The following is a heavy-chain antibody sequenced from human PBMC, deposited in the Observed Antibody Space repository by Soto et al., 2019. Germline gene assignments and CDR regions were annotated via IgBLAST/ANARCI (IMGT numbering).Heavy chain of an antibody. D-gene: IGHD3-10*01. Sequence: QVQLVQSGAEVKKPGSSVKVSCKASGGTFNSYAISWVRQAPEQGLERMGGIIPIFGTATYAQKFQGGVTITADESTSRGYMELSSLRSEDTAVYYCAGESMEYGYNTPPYFHYWGQETLDAVSS. CDR1: GGTFNSYA. CDR2: IIPIFGTA. J-gene: IGHJ4*02. CDR3: AGESMEYGYNTPPYFHY. V-gene: IGHV1-69*01.